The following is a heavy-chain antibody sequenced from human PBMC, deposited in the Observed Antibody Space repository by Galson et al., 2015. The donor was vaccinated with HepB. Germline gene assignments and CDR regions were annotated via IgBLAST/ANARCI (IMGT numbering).Heavy chain of an antibody. CDR1: GFTFSSYW. V-gene: IGHV3-7*01. D-gene: IGHD3-3*01. Sequence: SLRLSCAASGFTFSSYWMSWVRQAPGKGLEWVANIKQDGSEKYYVDSVKGRFTISRDNAKNSLYLQMNSLRAEDTAVYYCARCQYYDFWSGYYTSYYYMDVWGKGTTVTVSS. J-gene: IGHJ6*03. CDR2: IKQDGSEK. CDR3: ARCQYYDFWSGYYTSYYYMDV.